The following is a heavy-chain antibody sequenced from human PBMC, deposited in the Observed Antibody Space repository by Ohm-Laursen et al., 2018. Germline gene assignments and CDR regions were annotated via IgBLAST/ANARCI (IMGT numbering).Heavy chain of an antibody. CDR2: IYYSGST. D-gene: IGHD2-2*03. CDR1: GGSISTYY. CDR3: ARDRGTWILDGEAFDI. J-gene: IGHJ3*02. Sequence: SDTLSLTCTVSGGSISTYYWSWIRQPPGKGLEWIGYIYYSGSTNYNPSLKSRVTISVDTSKNQFSLKLSSVTAADTAVYYCARDRGTWILDGEAFDIWGQGTMVTVSS. V-gene: IGHV4-59*01.